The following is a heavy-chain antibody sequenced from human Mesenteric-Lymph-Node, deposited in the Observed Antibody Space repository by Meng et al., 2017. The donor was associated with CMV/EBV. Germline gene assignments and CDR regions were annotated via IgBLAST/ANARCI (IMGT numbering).Heavy chain of an antibody. D-gene: IGHD1-26*01. Sequence: SCQAFGYTFPSCAMPWVRQGPGQRLEWMGWINAGNGNTEYSRTFQGRVTITRDTSASTAYMELSSLRSEDTAVYYCARQSSGATLDYWGQGTLVTVSS. CDR1: GYTFPSCA. J-gene: IGHJ4*02. V-gene: IGHV1-3*01. CDR2: INAGNGNT. CDR3: ARQSSGATLDY.